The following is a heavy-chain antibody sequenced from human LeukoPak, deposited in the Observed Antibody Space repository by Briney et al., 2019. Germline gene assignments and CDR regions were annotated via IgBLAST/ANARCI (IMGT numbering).Heavy chain of an antibody. CDR1: GGSISSYY. CDR3: ARDRGSSWYRGWFDP. Sequence: SETLSLTCTVSGGSISSYYWSWIRQPPGKGLEWIGYIYYSGSTNYNPSLKSRVTISVDTSKNQFSLKLRSVTAADTAVYYCARDRGSSWYRGWFDPWGQGTLVTVSS. CDR2: IYYSGST. J-gene: IGHJ5*02. D-gene: IGHD6-13*01. V-gene: IGHV4-59*12.